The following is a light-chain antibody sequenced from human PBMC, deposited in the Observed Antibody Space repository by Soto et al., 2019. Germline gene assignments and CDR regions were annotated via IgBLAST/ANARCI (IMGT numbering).Light chain of an antibody. CDR2: EGS. CDR1: SSDVGSNNL. CDR3: CSYAGSSIL. V-gene: IGLV2-23*01. Sequence: QSVLAQPASVSGSPGQSITISCTGTSSDVGSNNLVSWYQQHPGKAPKLMIYEGSKRPSGVSNRFSGSKSGNTASLTISGLQAEDEADYHCCSYAGSSILFGGGTKVTVL. J-gene: IGLJ2*01.